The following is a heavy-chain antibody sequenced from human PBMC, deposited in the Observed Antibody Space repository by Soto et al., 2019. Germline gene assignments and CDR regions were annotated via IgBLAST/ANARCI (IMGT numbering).Heavy chain of an antibody. J-gene: IGHJ4*02. CDR1: GGSISSGDYY. Sequence: SETLSLTCTVSGGSISSGDYYWSWIRQPPGKGLEWIGCIYYSGSTYYNPSLKSRVTISVDTSKNQFSLKLSSVTAADTAVYYCARGRYCTNGVCWLDYWGKGTLVTVAS. CDR2: IYYSGST. V-gene: IGHV4-30-4*01. D-gene: IGHD2-8*01. CDR3: ARGRYCTNGVCWLDY.